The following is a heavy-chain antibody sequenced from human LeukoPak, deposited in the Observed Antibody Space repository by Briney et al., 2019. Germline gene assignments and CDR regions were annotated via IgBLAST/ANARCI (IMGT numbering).Heavy chain of an antibody. CDR1: GGSISSSNW. CDR3: ARRRTSCSGSYLAPIDY. J-gene: IGHJ4*02. Sequence: SETLSLTCAVSGGSISSSNWWSWVRQPPGKGLEWIGEIYHSGSTNYNPSLKSRVTISVDTSKNQFSPKLSSVTAADTAVYYCARRRTSCSGSYLAPIDYWGQGTLVTVSS. V-gene: IGHV4-4*02. D-gene: IGHD1-26*01. CDR2: IYHSGST.